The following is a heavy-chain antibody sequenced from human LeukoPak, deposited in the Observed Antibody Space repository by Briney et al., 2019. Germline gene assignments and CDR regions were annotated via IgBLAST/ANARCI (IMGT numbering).Heavy chain of an antibody. J-gene: IGHJ3*02. Sequence: ASVKVSFKASGYTFTGYYMHWVRQAPGQGLEWMGRINPNSGGTNYAQKFQGRVTMTRDTSISTAYMELSRLRSDDTAVYYCARDRPDIVVVPAANPTDAFDIWGQGTMVTVSS. V-gene: IGHV1-2*06. CDR3: ARDRPDIVVVPAANPTDAFDI. D-gene: IGHD2-2*01. CDR1: GYTFTGYY. CDR2: INPNSGGT.